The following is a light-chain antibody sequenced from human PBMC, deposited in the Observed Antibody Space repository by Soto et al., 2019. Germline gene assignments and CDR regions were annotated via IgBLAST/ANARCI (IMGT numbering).Light chain of an antibody. Sequence: EIVLTQSTGTLSLSPGERATLSCRASQSVTSSYLAWYQQKPGQAPRLLIYGASSRATSIPDRFSGSGSGTDFTLTISRLEPQDFAMYYCHQYGSSPLTFGGGTKVEIK. V-gene: IGKV3-20*01. CDR3: HQYGSSPLT. J-gene: IGKJ4*01. CDR1: QSVTSSY. CDR2: GAS.